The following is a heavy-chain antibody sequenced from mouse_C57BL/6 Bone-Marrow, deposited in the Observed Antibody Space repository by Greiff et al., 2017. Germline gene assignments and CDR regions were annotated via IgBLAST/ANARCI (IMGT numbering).Heavy chain of an antibody. J-gene: IGHJ1*03. CDR2: IRLKSDNYAT. D-gene: IGHD1-1*01. CDR1: GFTFSNYW. V-gene: IGHV6-3*01. Sequence: EVKVEESGGGLVQPGGSMKLSCVASGFTFSNYWMNWVRQSPEKGLEWVAQIRLKSDNYATHYAESVKGRFTISRDDSKSSVYLQMNNLRAEDTGIYYCTGVSSFCYFDVWGTGTTVTVSS. CDR3: TGVSSFCYFDV.